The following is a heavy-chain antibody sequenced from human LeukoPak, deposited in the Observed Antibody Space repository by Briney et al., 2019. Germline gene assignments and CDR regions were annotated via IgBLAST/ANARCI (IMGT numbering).Heavy chain of an antibody. CDR2: ISSSGSTI. D-gene: IGHD6-19*01. CDR3: AREVDSSGVDY. J-gene: IGHJ4*02. Sequence: GGSLRLSCAASGFTFSSYEMNWVRQAPGKGLEWGSYISSSGSTIYYADSVKGRFTISRDNAKNSLYLQMNSLRAEDTAVYYCAREVDSSGVDYWGQGTLVTVSS. V-gene: IGHV3-48*03. CDR1: GFTFSSYE.